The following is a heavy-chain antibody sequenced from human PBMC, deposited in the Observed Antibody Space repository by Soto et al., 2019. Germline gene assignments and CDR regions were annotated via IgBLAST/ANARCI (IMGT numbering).Heavy chain of an antibody. D-gene: IGHD6-19*01. Sequence: PSETLSLTCTVSGGSVSSGSYYWSWIRQPPGKGLEWIGYIYYSGSTNYNPSLKSRVTISVDTSKNQFSLKLSSVTAADTAVYYCARTNIAVAGLLYWYFDLWGRGTLVTVSS. CDR3: ARTNIAVAGLLYWYFDL. CDR2: IYYSGST. CDR1: GGSVSSGSYY. V-gene: IGHV4-61*01. J-gene: IGHJ2*01.